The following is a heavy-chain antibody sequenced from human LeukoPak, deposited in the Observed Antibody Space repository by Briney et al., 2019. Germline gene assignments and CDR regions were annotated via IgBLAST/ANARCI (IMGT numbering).Heavy chain of an antibody. CDR3: ARDLRTQLDGYNPPYHFDY. CDR1: GFTFSHYA. D-gene: IGHD5-24*01. J-gene: IGHJ4*02. CDR2: ISYDGSHQ. V-gene: IGHV3-30*07. Sequence: GGSLRLSCAASGFTFSHYAMHWVRQAPGKGLEWVAVISYDGSHQYSADSVKGRLTISRDNSRHTLYLQMNSLRAEDTAVYYCARDLRTQLDGYNPPYHFDYWGQGTLVAVSS.